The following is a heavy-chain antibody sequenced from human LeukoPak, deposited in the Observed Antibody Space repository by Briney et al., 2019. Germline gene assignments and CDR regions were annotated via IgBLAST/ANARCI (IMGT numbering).Heavy chain of an antibody. V-gene: IGHV1-8*01. CDR1: GYTFTSYD. Sequence: GASVKVSCKASGYTFTSYDINWVRQAPGQGLEWMGWMNPNSGNTGYAQKCQGRVTMTRNTSISTAYMELSSLRSEDTAVYYCARWADHRGYFDYWGQGTLVTVSS. CDR2: MNPNSGNT. CDR3: ARWADHRGYFDY. J-gene: IGHJ4*02.